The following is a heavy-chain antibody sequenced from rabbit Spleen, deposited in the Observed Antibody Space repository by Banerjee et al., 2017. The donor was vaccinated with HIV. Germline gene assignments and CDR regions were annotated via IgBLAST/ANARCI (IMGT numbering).Heavy chain of an antibody. J-gene: IGHJ4*02. Sequence: QEQLVESGGGLVQPEGSLTLTCKASGFSFTDKDVMCWVRQAPGKGLEWIGCINTITGKAVDATWAKGRFTISRASSTTVFLQMTSLTAADTATYFCARDLPDIIGWNFGFWGPGTLVTVS. D-gene: IGHD1-1*01. CDR3: ARDLPDIIGWNFGF. CDR1: GFSFTDKDV. V-gene: IGHV1S45*01. CDR2: INTITGKA.